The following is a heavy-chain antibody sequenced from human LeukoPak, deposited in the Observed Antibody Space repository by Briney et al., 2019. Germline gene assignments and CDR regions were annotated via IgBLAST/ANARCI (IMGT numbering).Heavy chain of an antibody. CDR3: AKTSALTLFRGVDPLDI. J-gene: IGHJ3*02. CDR2: ISGTSSNT. V-gene: IGHV3-23*01. Sequence: GGSLRLSCAASGFTFSSYAMSWVRQAPGKGLQWVSGISGTSSNTYNIDSVKGRFIISRDNSKNTLYLQMNSLRAEDTAVYYCAKTSALTLFRGVDPLDIWGQGTMVTVSS. D-gene: IGHD3-10*01. CDR1: GFTFSSYA.